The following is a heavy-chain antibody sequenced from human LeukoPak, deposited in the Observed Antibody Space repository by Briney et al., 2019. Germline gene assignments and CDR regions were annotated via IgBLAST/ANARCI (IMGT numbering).Heavy chain of an antibody. J-gene: IGHJ4*02. CDR2: ISGSGSTI. Sequence: GGSLRLSCAASGFTFSSYWMHWVRQAPGKGLEWVSFISGSGSTIYYSDSVRGRFTISRDNAKNSLYLQMNSLRAEDTAVYYCARGVNYYDSSGYYYFDYWGQGTLVTVSS. D-gene: IGHD3-22*01. V-gene: IGHV3-48*04. CDR1: GFTFSSYW. CDR3: ARGVNYYDSSGYYYFDY.